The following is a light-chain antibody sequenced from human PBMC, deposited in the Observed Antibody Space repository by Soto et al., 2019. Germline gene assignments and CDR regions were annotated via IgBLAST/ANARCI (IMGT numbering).Light chain of an antibody. CDR1: SNDVGAYDY. J-gene: IGLJ2*01. CDR2: EVT. V-gene: IGLV2-8*01. Sequence: QSALTQPPSASGSPGQSVTISCTGSSNDVGAYDYVSWYQHHPGKAPKLIIFEVTERPSGVPHRFSGSKSGNTASLTVSGLQDEDEAAYYCSSYAGHNNFVIFGGGTQLTVL. CDR3: SSYAGHNNFVI.